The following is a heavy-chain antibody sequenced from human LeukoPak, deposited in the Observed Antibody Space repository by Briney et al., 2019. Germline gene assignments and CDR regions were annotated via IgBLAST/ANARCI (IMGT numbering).Heavy chain of an antibody. CDR3: AKDIRSQQLVSGMDV. J-gene: IGHJ6*02. Sequence: GGSLRLSCVASGFTFDDYAMHWVRQAPGKGLEWVSGISWNSGSIGYADSVKGRFTISRDNAKNSLYLQMNSLRAEDTALYYCAKDIRSQQLVSGMDVWGQGTTVTVSS. V-gene: IGHV3-9*01. D-gene: IGHD6-13*01. CDR1: GFTFDDYA. CDR2: ISWNSGSI.